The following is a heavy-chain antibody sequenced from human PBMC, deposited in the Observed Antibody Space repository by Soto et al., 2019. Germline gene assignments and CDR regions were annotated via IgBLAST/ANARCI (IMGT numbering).Heavy chain of an antibody. J-gene: IGHJ5*02. D-gene: IGHD4-17*01. V-gene: IGHV4-59*01. Sequence: PSETLSLTCTVSGVSITSYYWSWVRQAPGKGLEWIGYIYYSGSANYSPSLKSRVTISTDTSKNQLSLKLTSVTAADTAVYYCAREYGDYGENWFDPWGQGTLVTVSS. CDR1: GVSITSYY. CDR3: AREYGDYGENWFDP. CDR2: IYYSGSA.